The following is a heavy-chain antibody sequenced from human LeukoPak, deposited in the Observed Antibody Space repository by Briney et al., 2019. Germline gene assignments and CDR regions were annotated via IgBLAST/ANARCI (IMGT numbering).Heavy chain of an antibody. CDR1: GLTFSIYG. Sequence: GRSLRRSCAASGLTFSIYGMHCVRQAPGKGLEDVTFIREDGCNEYYADSVKGRFTISRDNSKNTVYLQMNSLRPEDTAVYYCAKALGYCSSTSCFSPDYWGHGTLVTVYS. CDR2: IREDGCNE. V-gene: IGHV3-30*02. D-gene: IGHD2-2*01. CDR3: AKALGYCSSTSCFSPDY. J-gene: IGHJ4*01.